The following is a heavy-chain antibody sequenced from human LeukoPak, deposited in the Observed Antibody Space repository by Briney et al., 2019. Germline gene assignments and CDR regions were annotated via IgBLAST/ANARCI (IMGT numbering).Heavy chain of an antibody. CDR1: GFSFSSHA. CDR3: ARASITASGPHDVYDM. CDR2: ISGNGHGT. V-gene: IGHV3-64*02. J-gene: IGHJ3*02. Sequence: GGSLRLSCAASGFSFSSHAMHWVRQAPGKGLEYVSAISGNGHGTWYGDSVKGRFSISRDNSEQMLYLQMGSLRAEDMAVYICARASITASGPHDVYDMWGRGTMVTVSS. D-gene: IGHD6-13*01.